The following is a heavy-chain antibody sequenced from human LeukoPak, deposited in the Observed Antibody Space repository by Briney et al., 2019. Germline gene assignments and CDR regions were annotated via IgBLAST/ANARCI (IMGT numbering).Heavy chain of an antibody. D-gene: IGHD5-24*01. CDR2: IKEDGTET. J-gene: IGHJ4*02. Sequence: GGSLRLSCAASGFMFSSNWMSWVHLAPGKGLEWVANIKEDGTETYYVDSVKGRFTISRDNAKNSLYLQMNSLRVEDTAVYYCAKEGRSLQTYWGQGTLVTVSS. CDR3: AKEGRSLQTY. V-gene: IGHV3-7*03. CDR1: GFMFSSNW.